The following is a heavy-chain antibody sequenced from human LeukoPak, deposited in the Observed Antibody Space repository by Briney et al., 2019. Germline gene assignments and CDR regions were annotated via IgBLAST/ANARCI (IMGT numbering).Heavy chain of an antibody. Sequence: QPGGSLRLSCAASGFTLSSYWMHWVRQAPGKGLVWVSRINSDGCTTNYADSVQGRFSISRDNAKNTLYLQMNSLRAEDTAVYYCARGSSGYSTTWGQGTLATVSS. J-gene: IGHJ5*02. V-gene: IGHV3-74*01. CDR1: GFTLSSYW. D-gene: IGHD6-13*01. CDR2: INSDGCTT. CDR3: ARGSSGYSTT.